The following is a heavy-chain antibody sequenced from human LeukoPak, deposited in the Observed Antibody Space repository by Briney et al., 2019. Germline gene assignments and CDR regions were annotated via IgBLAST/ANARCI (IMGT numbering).Heavy chain of an antibody. J-gene: IGHJ4*02. CDR2: IKEDGSEK. CDR1: GFTFSTYW. Sequence: GGSLRLSCAASGFTFSTYWMSWVRQAPGKGLEWVANIKEDGSEKYYVDSVKGRFTISRDNAKKSLYLQMNSLRAEGTAVYYCASWCSNHICGHFYWGQGTLVTVSS. D-gene: IGHD2-2*01. CDR3: ASWCSNHICGHFY. V-gene: IGHV3-7*01.